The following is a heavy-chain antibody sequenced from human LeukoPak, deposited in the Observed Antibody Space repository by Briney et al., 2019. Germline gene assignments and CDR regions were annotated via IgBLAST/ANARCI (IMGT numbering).Heavy chain of an antibody. Sequence: ASVKVSCKASGYTFTSYAINWVRQATGQGLEWMGWMNPSNGNTGFAQKFQGRLTTTRNTSISTAYMELRGLASDDTAVYFCARGSSEEMATIAYWGQGTLVTVSS. CDR3: ARGSSEEMATIAY. CDR2: MNPSNGNT. V-gene: IGHV1-8*01. J-gene: IGHJ4*02. CDR1: GYTFTSYA. D-gene: IGHD5-24*01.